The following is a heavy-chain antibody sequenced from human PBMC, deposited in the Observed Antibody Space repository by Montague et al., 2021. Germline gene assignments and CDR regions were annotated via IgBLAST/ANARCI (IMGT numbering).Heavy chain of an antibody. CDR3: AGFHYYDMNFDL. Sequence: SETLSLTCVVSGASINSYNWSWIRQPPAKGLECTGYIHYSETTNYNPSPKSRVTLSVDTSTNQISLKLSHVTAADTAVYYCAGFHYYDMNFDLWGRGTLVTVSS. V-gene: IGHV4-59*01. D-gene: IGHD3-22*01. CDR1: GASINSYN. J-gene: IGHJ2*01. CDR2: IHYSETT.